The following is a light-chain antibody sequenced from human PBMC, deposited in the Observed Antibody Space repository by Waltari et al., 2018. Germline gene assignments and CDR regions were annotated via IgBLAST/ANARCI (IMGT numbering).Light chain of an antibody. V-gene: IGLV2-8*01. CDR3: SSYAAGDIWI. CDR1: SSDDGNYNY. J-gene: IGLJ2*01. Sequence: QSALTQPPSASGAPGQSVTISCTGTSSDDGNYNYVSWFQQHPGKAPKLMIYEVTTRPAGGPDRFSGSKSGNTASLTVSGLQAEDEADYYCSSYAAGDIWIFGGGTKLTVL. CDR2: EVT.